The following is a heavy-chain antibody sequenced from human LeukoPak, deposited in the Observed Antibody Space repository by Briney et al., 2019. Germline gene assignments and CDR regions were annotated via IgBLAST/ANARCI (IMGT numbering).Heavy chain of an antibody. CDR1: GFTFSSYA. Sequence: GGSLRLSCAASGFTFSSYAMSWVRPAPRKGLEWVSAISGSGGSTYYADSVKGRFTISRDNSKNTLYLQMNSLRAEDTAVYYCAKGSGGSIAAAGTLYFDYWGQGTLVTVSS. CDR2: ISGSGGST. J-gene: IGHJ4*02. V-gene: IGHV3-23*01. CDR3: AKGSGGSIAAAGTLYFDY. D-gene: IGHD6-13*01.